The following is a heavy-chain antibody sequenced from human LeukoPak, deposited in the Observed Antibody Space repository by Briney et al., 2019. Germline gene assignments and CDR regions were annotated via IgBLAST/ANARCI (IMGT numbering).Heavy chain of an antibody. V-gene: IGHV3-64D*09. CDR2: MSGNGGST. Sequence: PGGSLRLSCSASGFXFSRYPMHWVRQAPGKGQEYVSSMSGNGGSTYYADSVKGRSTISRDNSKHTLYLQMSSLRTEDTAIYYCVKAQYDFWSGLDYWGQGTLVTVSS. D-gene: IGHD3-3*01. CDR1: GFXFSRYP. J-gene: IGHJ4*02. CDR3: VKAQYDFWSGLDY.